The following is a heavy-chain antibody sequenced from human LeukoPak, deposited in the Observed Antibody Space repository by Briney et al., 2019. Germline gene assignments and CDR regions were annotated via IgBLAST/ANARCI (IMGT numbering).Heavy chain of an antibody. CDR2: INHIGEII. J-gene: IGHJ2*01. CDR3: ARVGVGTMVRAVSYWYFDL. D-gene: IGHD3-10*01. V-gene: IGHV3-11*01. Sequence: GSLRLSCAASEFTFSDYYMTWIRQAPGKGPEWIAYINHIGEIIYYAGSVRGRFIISRDNAKDSLYLHMSSLRAEDTAVYYCARVGVGTMVRAVSYWYFDLWGRGTLVTVSS. CDR1: EFTFSDYY.